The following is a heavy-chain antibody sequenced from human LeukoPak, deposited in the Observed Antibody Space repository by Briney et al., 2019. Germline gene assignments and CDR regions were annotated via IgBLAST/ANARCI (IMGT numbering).Heavy chain of an antibody. D-gene: IGHD5-18*01. Sequence: SQTLSLTCAVSGGSISSGGYYWSWIRQPPGKGLEWIGYIYYSGSTNYNPSLKSRVTISVDTSKNQFSLKLSSVTAADTAVYYCARHEREIQIWVKTDYWGQGTLVTVSS. CDR3: ARHEREIQIWVKTDY. CDR1: GGSISSGGYY. V-gene: IGHV4-30-2*03. J-gene: IGHJ4*02. CDR2: IYYSGST.